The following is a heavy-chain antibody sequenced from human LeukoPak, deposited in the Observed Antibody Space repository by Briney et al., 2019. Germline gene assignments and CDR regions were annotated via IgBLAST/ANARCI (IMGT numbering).Heavy chain of an antibody. J-gene: IGHJ4*02. CDR1: RFTFSTYT. Sequence: GGSLRLSCAASRFTFSTYTMNWVRQAAGKGLEWDSSISSSSSYIYYADSVKGRFTISRDNAKNSLYLQMNTLRAEDTAVYYCARDRTTVTTFDYWGQGTLVTVSS. V-gene: IGHV3-21*01. CDR3: ARDRTTVTTFDY. CDR2: ISSSSSYI. D-gene: IGHD4-17*01.